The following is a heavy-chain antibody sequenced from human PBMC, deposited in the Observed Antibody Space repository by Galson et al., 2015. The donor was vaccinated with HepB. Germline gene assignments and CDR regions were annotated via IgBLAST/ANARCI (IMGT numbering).Heavy chain of an antibody. J-gene: IGHJ4*02. D-gene: IGHD3-22*01. V-gene: IGHV3-21*01. CDR2: ISSSSSYI. Sequence: SLRLSCAASGFTFSSYSMNWVRQAPRKGLEWVSSISSSSSYIYYADSVKGRFTISRDNAKNSLYLQMNSLRAEDTAVYYCARDSPDYYDSSGYSDYWGQGTLVTVSS. CDR3: ARDSPDYYDSSGYSDY. CDR1: GFTFSSYS.